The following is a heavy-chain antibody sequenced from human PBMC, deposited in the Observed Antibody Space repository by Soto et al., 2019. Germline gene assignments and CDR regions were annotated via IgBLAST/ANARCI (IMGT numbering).Heavy chain of an antibody. V-gene: IGHV1-18*01. CDR2: IGAYNGHT. CDR1: GYTFTNSG. CDR3: AREDYYGSSGYLPVRYYFGMDV. Sequence: ASVKVSYKASGYTFTNSGISWVRQAPGQGLEWMDWIGAYNGHTKYAQKLQGRVTMTTDTSTSTAYMELRSLKSDDTAVYYCAREDYYGSSGYLPVRYYFGMDVWGQGTTVTVSS. D-gene: IGHD3-22*01. J-gene: IGHJ6*02.